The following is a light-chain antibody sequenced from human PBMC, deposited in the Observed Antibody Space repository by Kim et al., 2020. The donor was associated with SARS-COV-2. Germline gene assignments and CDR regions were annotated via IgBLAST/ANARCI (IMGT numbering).Light chain of an antibody. V-gene: IGLV2-14*03. CDR3: CSYTDTNTLV. J-gene: IGLJ2*01. CDR1: SSDIGGYDY. CDR2: DVT. Sequence: GQSITISCTGTSSDIGGYDYVSWYQQHPGNAPKLIIFDVTNRPSGVSRRFSGSKSGTTASLTISGLQAEDEAHYYCCSYTDTNTLVFGGGTQLTVL.